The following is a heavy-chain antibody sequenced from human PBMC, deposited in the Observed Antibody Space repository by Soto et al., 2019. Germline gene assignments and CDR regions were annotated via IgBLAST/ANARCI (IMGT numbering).Heavy chain of an antibody. CDR1: GGTFSSYA. D-gene: IGHD1-1*01. CDR3: ARMPGTTSTYYYYGMDV. V-gene: IGHV1-69*01. CDR2: IIPIFGTA. Sequence: SVKVSCKASGGTFSSYAISWVRQAPVQGLEWMGGIIPIFGTANYAQKFQGRVTITADESTSTAYMELSSLRSEDTAVYYCARMPGTTSTYYYYGMDVWGQGTTVTVSS. J-gene: IGHJ6*02.